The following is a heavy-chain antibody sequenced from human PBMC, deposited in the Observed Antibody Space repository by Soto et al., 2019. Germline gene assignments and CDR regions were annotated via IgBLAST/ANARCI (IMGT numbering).Heavy chain of an antibody. V-gene: IGHV4-34*01. CDR3: ARVPSVLWFGELPYLRYYYGMDV. J-gene: IGHJ6*02. D-gene: IGHD3-10*01. CDR2: INHSGST. CDR1: GGSFSGYY. Sequence: KPSETLSLTFAVYGGSFSGYYWSWIRQPPGKGLEWIGEINHSGSTNYNPSLKSRVTISVDTSKNQFSLKLSSVTAADTAVYYCARVPSVLWFGELPYLRYYYGMDVWGQGTTVT.